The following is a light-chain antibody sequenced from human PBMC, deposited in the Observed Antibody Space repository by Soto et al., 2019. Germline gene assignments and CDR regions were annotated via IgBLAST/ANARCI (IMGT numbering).Light chain of an antibody. Sequence: EIVLTQSPATLSLSPGERATLSCRASQSVSGYLAWYQQKPGQAPRLLIYDGSHRAAGIPARFSGSGSGTDFTLTISGLEPEDFAVYYCQQRSNWLISFGPVTKVDIK. CDR1: QSVSGY. CDR2: DGS. V-gene: IGKV3-11*01. CDR3: QQRSNWLIS. J-gene: IGKJ3*01.